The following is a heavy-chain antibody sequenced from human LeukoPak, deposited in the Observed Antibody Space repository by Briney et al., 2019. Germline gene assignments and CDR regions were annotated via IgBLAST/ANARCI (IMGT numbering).Heavy chain of an antibody. D-gene: IGHD1-26*01. Sequence: GASVKVSCTASGYSFISYGICWVRQAPGQGLEWKGWISAYNGDTNYAQKFQGRVTMTTDTSTSTAYMELRSLRSDDTALYYCARDSELSIVGAQGDWLDPWGQGTLVIVSS. CDR1: GYSFISYG. CDR3: ARDSELSIVGAQGDWLDP. V-gene: IGHV1-18*01. J-gene: IGHJ5*02. CDR2: ISAYNGDT.